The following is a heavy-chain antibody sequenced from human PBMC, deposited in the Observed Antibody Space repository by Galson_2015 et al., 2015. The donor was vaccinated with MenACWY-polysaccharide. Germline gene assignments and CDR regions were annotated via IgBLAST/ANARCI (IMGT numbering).Heavy chain of an antibody. V-gene: IGHV6-1*01. CDR3: ARGGSGSLAPNGKAFDV. D-gene: IGHD3-22*01. J-gene: IGHJ3*01. CDR1: GDSVSSNSAA. Sequence: CAMSGDSVSSNSAAWNWIRQSPSRGLEWLGRIYYRSKSYNDYAVSVKSRITINPDTSKNQFSLQLNSVTPEDTAVYFCARGGSGSLAPNGKAFDVWGQGTVVTVSS. CDR2: IYYRSKSYN.